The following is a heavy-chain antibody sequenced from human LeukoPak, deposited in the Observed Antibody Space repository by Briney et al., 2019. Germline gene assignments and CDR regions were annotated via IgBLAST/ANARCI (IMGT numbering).Heavy chain of an antibody. CDR3: AKDNPPGYYYDSSGYYYYGMNV. Sequence: GGSLRLSCAASGFTFSNYEMNWVRQAPGKGLEWVSYISSSGNTMYYADSVRGRFTISRDNAENSLYLQMNSLRAEDTAVYYCAKDNPPGYYYDSSGYYYYGMNVWGQGTTVTVSS. CDR2: ISSSGNTM. J-gene: IGHJ6*02. CDR1: GFTFSNYE. V-gene: IGHV3-48*03. D-gene: IGHD3-22*01.